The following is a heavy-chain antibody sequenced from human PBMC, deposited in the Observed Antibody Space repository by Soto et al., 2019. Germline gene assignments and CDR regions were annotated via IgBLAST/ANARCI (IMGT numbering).Heavy chain of an antibody. V-gene: IGHV2-5*02. D-gene: IGHD3-16*02. Sequence: QITLKESGPTLVKPTQTLTLTCTFSGFSLTTGVGVGWIRQPPGKALEWLALIYWDDDKHYSPSLMTRLTITXVTPKNQLVLTLTNMHPVDTSTYYCAHRRAGVIFDYWGPGTLVTVSS. J-gene: IGHJ4*02. CDR3: AHRRAGVIFDY. CDR2: IYWDDDK. CDR1: GFSLTTGVG.